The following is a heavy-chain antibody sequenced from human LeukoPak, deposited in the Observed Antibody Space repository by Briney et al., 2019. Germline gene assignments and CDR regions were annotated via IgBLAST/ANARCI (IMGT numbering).Heavy chain of an antibody. CDR1: GFTFSSYS. CDR2: ISSSSSYI. D-gene: IGHD6-25*01. Sequence: KAGGSLRLSCAASGFTFSSYSMNWVRQAPGKGLEWVSSISSSSSYIYYADSVKGRFTISRDNAKNSLYLQMNSLRAEDTAVYYCARGPATIVRVWFDPWGQGTLVTVSS. J-gene: IGHJ5*02. V-gene: IGHV3-21*01. CDR3: ARGPATIVRVWFDP.